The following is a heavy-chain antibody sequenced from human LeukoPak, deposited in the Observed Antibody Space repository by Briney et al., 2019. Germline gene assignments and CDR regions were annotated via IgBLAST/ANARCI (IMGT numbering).Heavy chain of an antibody. Sequence: PSETLSLTCTVAGGSISSYYWSWIRRPAGKGLEWIGRIYTSGSTNYNPSLKSRVTISVDTSENQFSLKLSSVTAADTAVYYCARHRSYSGADYWGQGTLVTVSS. CDR2: IYTSGST. D-gene: IGHD1-26*01. J-gene: IGHJ4*02. CDR1: GGSISSYY. V-gene: IGHV4-4*07. CDR3: ARHRSYSGADY.